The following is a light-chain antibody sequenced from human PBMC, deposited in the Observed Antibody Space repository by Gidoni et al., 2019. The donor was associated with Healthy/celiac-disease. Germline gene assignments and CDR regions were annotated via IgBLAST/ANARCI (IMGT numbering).Light chain of an antibody. J-gene: IGKJ5*01. CDR1: QSVSSSY. CDR3: QQYGSWIT. V-gene: IGKV3-20*01. Sequence: IVLTQSPGTLSFSPGERATLSCRAIQSVSSSYLAWYQQKPGQAPMLLIYGASSRATGIPDRFSGSGSGTDFTLTISRLEPEDFAVYYCQQYGSWITFGQGTRLEIK. CDR2: GAS.